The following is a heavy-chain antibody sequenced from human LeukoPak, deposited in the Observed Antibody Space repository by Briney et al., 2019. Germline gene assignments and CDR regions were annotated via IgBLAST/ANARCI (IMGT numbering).Heavy chain of an antibody. CDR1: DSSITGTYY. CDR3: ARVLHAPYLIDS. V-gene: IGHV4-38-2*02. D-gene: IGHD2-8*01. J-gene: IGHJ5*01. CDR2: VFRLQTVRT. Sequence: SETLSLTCTVSDSSITGTYYWAWFRQPPGKGLEWIATVFRLQTVRTFNNPSLEPRFTMSLDPSQNQFSLNLTSVTAADTALYFCARVLHAPYLIDSWGQGTLVTVSS.